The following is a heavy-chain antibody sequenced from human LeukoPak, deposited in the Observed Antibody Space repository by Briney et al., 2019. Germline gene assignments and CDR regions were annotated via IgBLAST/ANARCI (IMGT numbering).Heavy chain of an antibody. J-gene: IGHJ4*02. D-gene: IGHD5-12*01. CDR3: AKDGLPGQVAGRFDY. CDR2: ISSSSSTI. CDR1: GFTFNTYA. V-gene: IGHV3-23*01. Sequence: GGSLRLSCVASGFTFNTYAMNWVRQAPGKGLEWVTYISSSSSTIYYADSGKGRFAIFRDYSKNTLYLQMNSLGAEDTAVYYCAKDGLPGQVAGRFDYWGQGTLVTVSS.